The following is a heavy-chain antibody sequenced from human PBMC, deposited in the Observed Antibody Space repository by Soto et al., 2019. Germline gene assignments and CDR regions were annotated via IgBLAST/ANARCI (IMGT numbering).Heavy chain of an antibody. CDR2: IIPILGIA. CDR3: ARTYCSSTSCPGYYYYYGMDV. CDR1: GGTFSSYT. J-gene: IGHJ6*02. V-gene: IGHV1-69*02. D-gene: IGHD2-2*01. Sequence: QVQLVQSGAEVKKPGSSVKVSCKASGGTFSSYTISWVRQAPGQGLEWMGRIIPILGIANYAQKFQGRVTITADKSTSTAYMELSSLRSEDTAVYYCARTYCSSTSCPGYYYYYGMDVWGQGTTVTVSS.